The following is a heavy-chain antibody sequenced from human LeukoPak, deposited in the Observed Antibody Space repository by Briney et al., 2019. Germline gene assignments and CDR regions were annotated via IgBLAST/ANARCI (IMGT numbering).Heavy chain of an antibody. CDR2: ISYDGSNK. J-gene: IGHJ3*02. Sequence: GGSLRLSCAASGFAFSNYWMNWVRQAPGKGLEWVAVISYDGSNKYYADSVKGRFTISRDNSKNTLYLQMNSLRAEDTAVYYCARGTNYYGSGSYGPDAFDIWGQGTMVTVSS. D-gene: IGHD3-10*01. CDR3: ARGTNYYGSGSYGPDAFDI. V-gene: IGHV3-30-3*01. CDR1: GFAFSNYW.